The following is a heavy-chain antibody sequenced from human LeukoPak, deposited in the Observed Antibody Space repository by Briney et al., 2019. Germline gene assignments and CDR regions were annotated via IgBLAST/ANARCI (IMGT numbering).Heavy chain of an antibody. CDR2: IYYSGTP. CDR1: IRSITTSSYY. V-gene: IGHV4-39*01. D-gene: IGHD1-26*01. Sequence: SETLSLTCTISIRSITTSSYYWGWIRQPPGKGLEWIESIYYSGTPYYNPSLKSRVTISLDTSKNQFSLKLSSVTAADTAVYYVANPGSGSFDKINYWGQGTPVTVSS. CDR3: ANPGSGSFDKINY. J-gene: IGHJ4*02.